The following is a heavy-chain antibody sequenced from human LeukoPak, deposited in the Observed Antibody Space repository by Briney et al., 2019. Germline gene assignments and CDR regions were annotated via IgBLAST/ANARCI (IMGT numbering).Heavy chain of an antibody. Sequence: GGSLRLSCAAAQSTFYSYWMPWVRLVPGKGPAWVSRVNSDGTSTTYADSVKGRFTVSRDNAQNTLYLQMDSLRVDDTAVYYCAGGGFSGFDHWGQGILVTVSS. CDR2: VNSDGTST. D-gene: IGHD4-23*01. CDR3: AGGGFSGFDH. CDR1: QSTFYSYW. J-gene: IGHJ4*02. V-gene: IGHV3-74*03.